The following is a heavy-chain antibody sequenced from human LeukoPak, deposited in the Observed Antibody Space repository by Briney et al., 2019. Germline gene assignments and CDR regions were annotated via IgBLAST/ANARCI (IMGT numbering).Heavy chain of an antibody. CDR3: ASTKGTAMVPPAFDY. CDR1: GFTFSSYS. CDR2: ISSSSSYI. J-gene: IGHJ4*02. D-gene: IGHD5-18*01. V-gene: IGHV3-21*01. Sequence: PGGSLRLSCAASGFTFSSYSMNWVRQAPGKGLEWVSSISSSSSYIYYADSVKGRFTISRDNAKNSLYLQMNSLRAEDTAVYYCASTKGTAMVPPAFDYWGQGTLVTVSS.